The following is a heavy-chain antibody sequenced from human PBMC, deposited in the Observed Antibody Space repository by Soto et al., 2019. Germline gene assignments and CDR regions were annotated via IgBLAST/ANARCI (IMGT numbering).Heavy chain of an antibody. J-gene: IGHJ5*02. Sequence: NPSETLSLTCAVYGGSFSGYYWSWIRQPPGKGLEWIGEINHSGSTNYNPSLKSRVTISVDTSKNQFSLKLSSVTAADTAVYYCARGSTYYYGSGRSHWFDPWGQGTLVTVSS. CDR2: INHSGST. CDR1: GGSFSGYY. CDR3: ARGSTYYYGSGRSHWFDP. V-gene: IGHV4-34*01. D-gene: IGHD3-10*01.